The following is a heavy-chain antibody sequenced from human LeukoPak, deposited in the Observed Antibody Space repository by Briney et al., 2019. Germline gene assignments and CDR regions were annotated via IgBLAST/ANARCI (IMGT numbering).Heavy chain of an antibody. CDR3: ARARRWLQFFDY. D-gene: IGHD5-24*01. CDR2: IYSGGST. Sequence: GGSLRLSCAASGFTVSSNYMSWVRQAPGKGLEWVSVIYSGGSTYYADSVKGRFTISRDNSKNTLYLRMNSLRAEDTAVYYCARARRWLQFFDYWGQGTLVTVSS. CDR1: GFTVSSNY. V-gene: IGHV3-53*01. J-gene: IGHJ4*02.